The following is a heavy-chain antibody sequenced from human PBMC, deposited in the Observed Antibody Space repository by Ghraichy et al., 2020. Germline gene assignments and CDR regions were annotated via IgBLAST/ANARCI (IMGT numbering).Heavy chain of an antibody. V-gene: IGHV1-18*04. CDR2: ISVYNGNR. D-gene: IGHD4-17*01. CDR3: ARDKGMVTTLYYHGMDV. J-gene: IGHJ6*02. CDR1: GYTFSSYG. Sequence: ASVKVSCKASGYTFSSYGISWVRQAPGEGLEWMGWISVYNGNRNYAQKFQGRVTMTTDTSTSTAYMELRSLRSDDTAVYYCARDKGMVTTLYYHGMDVWGQGTTVTVS.